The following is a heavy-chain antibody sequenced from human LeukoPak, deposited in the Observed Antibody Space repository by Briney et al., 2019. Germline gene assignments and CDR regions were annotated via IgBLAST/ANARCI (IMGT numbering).Heavy chain of an antibody. CDR2: ISSSSSYI. J-gene: IGHJ4*02. V-gene: IGHV3-21*01. CDR3: ARGPSSSWYRGYYFDY. CDR1: GLTFSSYS. Sequence: GGSLRLSCAASGLTFSSYSMNWVRQAPGKGLEWVSSISSSSSYIYYADSVKGRFTISRDNAKNSLYLQMNSLRAEDTAVYYCARGPSSSWYRGYYFDYWGQGTLVTVSS. D-gene: IGHD6-13*01.